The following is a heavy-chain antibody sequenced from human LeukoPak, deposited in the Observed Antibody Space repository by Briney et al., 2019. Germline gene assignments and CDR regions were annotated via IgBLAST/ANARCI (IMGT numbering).Heavy chain of an antibody. Sequence: ASVKVSCKASGYTFTGYYMHWVRQATGQGLEWMGWINPNSGGTNYAQKFQGRVTMTRDTSISTAYMELSRLRSDDTAVYYCARKIRVTGCFDYWGQGTLVTVSS. D-gene: IGHD2-21*02. J-gene: IGHJ4*02. CDR1: GYTFTGYY. V-gene: IGHV1-2*02. CDR2: INPNSGGT. CDR3: ARKIRVTGCFDY.